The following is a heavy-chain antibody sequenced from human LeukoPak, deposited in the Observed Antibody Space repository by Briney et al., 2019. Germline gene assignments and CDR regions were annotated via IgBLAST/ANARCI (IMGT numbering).Heavy chain of an antibody. V-gene: IGHV3-33*01. CDR3: ARDRENQYFDY. J-gene: IGHJ4*02. Sequence: PGRFLRLSCAASGFTLRNHGMYWVRQAPGKGPEWVTTIWYDGSNKYYADSVKGRFTISRDNSRHTLYLQMNSLRAEDTAVYYCARDRENQYFDYWGQGTLVTVSS. CDR1: GFTLRNHG. D-gene: IGHD1-14*01. CDR2: IWYDGSNK.